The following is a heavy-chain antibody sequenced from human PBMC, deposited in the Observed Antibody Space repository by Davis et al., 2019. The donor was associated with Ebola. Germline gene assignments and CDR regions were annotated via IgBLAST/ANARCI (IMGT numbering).Heavy chain of an antibody. D-gene: IGHD3-3*01. V-gene: IGHV3-30-3*01. CDR1: GFRFSSSP. Sequence: PGGSLRLSCAASGFRFSSSPMHWVRQAPGKGLVWVALISHDGTIQSYADSVKGRFTISRDNAKNSLYLQMNSLRGADTGLYYCARDLGVGGAFDVWGQGTMVTVPS. J-gene: IGHJ3*01. CDR3: ARDLGVGGAFDV. CDR2: ISHDGTIQ.